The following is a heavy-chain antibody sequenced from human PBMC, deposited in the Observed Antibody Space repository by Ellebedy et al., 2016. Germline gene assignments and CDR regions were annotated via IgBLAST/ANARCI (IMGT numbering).Heavy chain of an antibody. CDR1: GFTFTSYD. V-gene: IGHV3-23*01. J-gene: IGHJ4*02. CDR2: ITRGDIT. CDR3: ARIAVAGRGY. D-gene: IGHD6-19*01. Sequence: GESLKISCAASGFTFTSYDMSWVRQAPGKGLEWVSGITRGDITYYADSVKGRFTISRDNSKKTLYRQMNSLRAEDTAVYYCARIAVAGRGYWGQGTLVTVSS.